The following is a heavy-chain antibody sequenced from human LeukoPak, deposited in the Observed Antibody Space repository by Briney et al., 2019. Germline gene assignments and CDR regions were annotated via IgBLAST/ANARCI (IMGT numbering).Heavy chain of an antibody. D-gene: IGHD1-26*01. CDR1: GGSFSGYY. V-gene: IGHV4-34*01. CDR2: INHSGST. CDR3: ARQLLPDY. J-gene: IGHJ4*02. Sequence: SETQSLTCAVYGGSFSGYYWSWIRQPPGKGLEWIGEINHSGSTNYNPSLKSRVTISVDTSKNQFSLKLSSVTAAGTAVYYCARQLLPDYWGQGTLVTVSS.